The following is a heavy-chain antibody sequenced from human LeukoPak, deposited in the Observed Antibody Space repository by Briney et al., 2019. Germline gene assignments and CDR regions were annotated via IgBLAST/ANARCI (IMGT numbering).Heavy chain of an antibody. CDR3: ARVELAPYYYYMDV. CDR1: GFSLRSYE. D-gene: IGHD1-7*01. V-gene: IGHV3-48*03. Sequence: PGGSLRLSCAASGFSLRSYEMNWVRQAPGKGLEWGSYISSSGPTIYYADSVKGRFTISRDNAKNSLYLQMNRLRAEDTAVYYCARVELAPYYYYMDVWGKGTTVTVSS. CDR2: ISSSGPTI. J-gene: IGHJ6*03.